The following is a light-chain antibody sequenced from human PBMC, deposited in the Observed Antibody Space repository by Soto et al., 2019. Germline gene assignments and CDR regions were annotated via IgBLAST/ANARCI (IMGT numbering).Light chain of an antibody. CDR1: SSDVVGYNY. J-gene: IGLJ1*01. Sequence: QSALTQPASVSGSPGQSITISCTGTSSDVVGYNYVSWYQQHPGKAPKLMIYDVSNRPSGVSNRFSGSKSGNTASLTISGLQAEDEADYYCSSYTSSSTLVVFGTGTKLTVL. CDR3: SSYTSSSTLVV. V-gene: IGLV2-14*01. CDR2: DVS.